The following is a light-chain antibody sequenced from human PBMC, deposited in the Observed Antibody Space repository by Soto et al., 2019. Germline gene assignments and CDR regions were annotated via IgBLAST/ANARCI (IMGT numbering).Light chain of an antibody. V-gene: IGKV3-20*01. CDR1: QSVSSGY. J-gene: IGKJ1*01. CDR2: GAS. CDR3: QQYGTSPRT. Sequence: EIVLTQSPGTPSLSPGERATLSCRASQSVSSGYLAWYQQRPGQAPRLLIYGASRRATDIPDRFSGSGSGTEFTLTISRLEPEDFVMYYCQQYGTSPRTFGQGTKVEIK.